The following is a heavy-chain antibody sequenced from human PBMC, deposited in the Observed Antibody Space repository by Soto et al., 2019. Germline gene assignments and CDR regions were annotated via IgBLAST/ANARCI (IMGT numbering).Heavy chain of an antibody. Sequence: ASVKVSCKASGYTFTSYYMHWVRQAPGQGLEWMGIINPGGGSTSYAQKFQGRVTMTRDTSTSTVYMELSSLRSEDTAVYYCASGVRVGAVYYWGRGTLVTVSS. CDR1: GYTFTSYY. CDR2: INPGGGST. D-gene: IGHD1-26*01. V-gene: IGHV1-46*01. CDR3: ASGVRVGAVYY. J-gene: IGHJ4*02.